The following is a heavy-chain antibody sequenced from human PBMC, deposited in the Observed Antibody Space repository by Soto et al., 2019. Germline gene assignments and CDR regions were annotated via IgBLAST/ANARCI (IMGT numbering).Heavy chain of an antibody. V-gene: IGHV1-18*01. CDR1: GYTFTRSG. Sequence: QVQLVQSGAEVKKPGASVKVSCKASGYTFTRSGISWVRQAPGQGLEWMGWINGYNGNTSYAQKFQGIITMTTDTPTSTAYMELRSLRAADTAVYYCARMGDVPYYDYGMHVWGQGTTVIVSS. CDR2: INGYNGNT. D-gene: IGHD3-16*01. J-gene: IGHJ6*02. CDR3: ARMGDVPYYDYGMHV.